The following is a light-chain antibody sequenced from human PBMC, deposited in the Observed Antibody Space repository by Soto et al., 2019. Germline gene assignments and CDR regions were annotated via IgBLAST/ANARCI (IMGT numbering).Light chain of an antibody. V-gene: IGKV1-39*01. CDR1: QSISSY. CDR2: AAS. J-gene: IGKJ1*01. Sequence: IQLTQSPSSLSASVGDRVTITCRASQSISSYLNWYQQKPGKAPKLLIYAASSLQSGVPSRFSGSGSGTDFTLTISSLQPEDFATYYCQQSYSTLWTFGQGTKVDNK. CDR3: QQSYSTLWT.